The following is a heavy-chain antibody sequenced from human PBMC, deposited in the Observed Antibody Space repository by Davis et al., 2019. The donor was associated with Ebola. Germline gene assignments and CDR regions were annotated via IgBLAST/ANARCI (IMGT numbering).Heavy chain of an antibody. CDR2: MSHSGGT. V-gene: IGHV4-38-2*01. Sequence: PSETLSLTCAVFGYFISSVSYWGWIRQPPGKGLEWIGSMSHSGGTYYNPSLESRVTISMDTSKNQFSLKLNSVTAADTAVYYCARGGHCSGGSCYYYAFDIWGQGTMVTVSS. CDR3: ARGGHCSGGSCYYYAFDI. CDR1: GYFISSVSY. J-gene: IGHJ3*02. D-gene: IGHD2-15*01.